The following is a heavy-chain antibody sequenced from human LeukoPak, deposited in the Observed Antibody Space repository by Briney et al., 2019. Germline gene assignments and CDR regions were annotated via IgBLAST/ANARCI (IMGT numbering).Heavy chain of an antibody. CDR1: DGSISSSSYY. CDR2: IYYSGST. D-gene: IGHD6-13*01. J-gene: IGHJ4*02. Sequence: SETLSLTCTVSDGSISSSSYYWGWIRQPPGKGLEWIGSIYYSGSTYYNPSLKSRVTISVDTSKNQFSLKLSSVTAADTAVYYCARSNSGYSSSWSDYWGQGTLVTVSS. V-gene: IGHV4-39*01. CDR3: ARSNSGYSSSWSDY.